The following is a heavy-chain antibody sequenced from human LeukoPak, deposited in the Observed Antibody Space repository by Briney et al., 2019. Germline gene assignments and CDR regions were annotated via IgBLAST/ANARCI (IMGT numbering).Heavy chain of an antibody. Sequence: PARSMRLSCTAYAFTFGDYPMSWYRQAPGKGGEWIGLVSEGTKEYAGAVKGRFSISRDDSTSIAYLQMNSLTTEDTAVYYCSRGSGWLSVYWGQGTLVTVSS. V-gene: IGHV3-49*03. CDR3: SRGSGWLSVY. J-gene: IGHJ4*02. D-gene: IGHD6-19*01. CDR2: VSEGTK. CDR1: AFTFGDYP.